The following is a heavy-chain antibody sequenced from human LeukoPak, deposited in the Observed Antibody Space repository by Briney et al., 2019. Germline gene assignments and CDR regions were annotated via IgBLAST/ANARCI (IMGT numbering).Heavy chain of an antibody. CDR3: TTDLGGYDFNWYFDL. Sequence: GGSLRLSCAASGFTFSNAWMSWVRQAPGKGLEWVGRIKSKTDGGTTDYAAPVKGRFTISRDDSKSTLYLQMNSLKTEDTAVYYCTTDLGGYDFNWYFDLWGRGTLVTVSS. J-gene: IGHJ2*01. V-gene: IGHV3-15*01. CDR2: IKSKTDGGTT. D-gene: IGHD5-12*01. CDR1: GFTFSNAW.